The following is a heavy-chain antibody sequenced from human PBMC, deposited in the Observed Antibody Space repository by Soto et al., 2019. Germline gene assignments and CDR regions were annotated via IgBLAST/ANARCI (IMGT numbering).Heavy chain of an antibody. D-gene: IGHD3-10*01. CDR2: ISGSGGST. J-gene: IGHJ6*02. CDR3: AKVSGSGSYYPYYYYYGMDV. V-gene: IGHV3-23*01. CDR1: GFTFSSYA. Sequence: GGSLRLSCAASGFTFSSYAMSWVRQAPGKGLEWVSAISGSGGSTYYADSVKGRFTISRDNSKNTLYLQMNSLRAEDTAVYYCAKVSGSGSYYPYYYYYGMDVWGQGTTVTVSS.